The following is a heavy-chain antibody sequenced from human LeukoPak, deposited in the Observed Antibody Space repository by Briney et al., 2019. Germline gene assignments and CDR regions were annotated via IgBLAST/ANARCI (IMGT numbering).Heavy chain of an antibody. CDR3: ARDALGKFTMIAHHLDY. D-gene: IGHD3-22*01. Sequence: GGSLRLSCAASRFTFSNYWMSWVRQAPGKGLEWVANIKQDGSEKYYVDSVKGRFTISRDNAKNSLYLQMNSLRAEDTAVYYCARDALGKFTMIAHHLDYWGQGTLVTVSS. CDR1: RFTFSNYW. V-gene: IGHV3-7*01. CDR2: IKQDGSEK. J-gene: IGHJ4*02.